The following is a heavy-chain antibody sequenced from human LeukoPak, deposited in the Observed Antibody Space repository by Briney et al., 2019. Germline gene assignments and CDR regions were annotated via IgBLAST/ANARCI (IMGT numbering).Heavy chain of an antibody. CDR1: GGSISSSSYY. V-gene: IGHV4-39*01. D-gene: IGHD3-22*01. CDR3: ASRERITMIVVVMDFDY. CDR2: IYYSGST. Sequence: SETLSLTCTVSGGSISSSSYYWGWLRQPQGQGLEWIERIYYSGSTYYNPSLKSRVTISVDTSKNQFSLKLSSVTAADTAVYYCASRERITMIVVVMDFDYWGQGTLVTVSS. J-gene: IGHJ4*02.